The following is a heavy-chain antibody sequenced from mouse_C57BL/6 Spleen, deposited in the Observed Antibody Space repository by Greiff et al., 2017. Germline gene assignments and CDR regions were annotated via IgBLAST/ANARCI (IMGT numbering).Heavy chain of an antibody. J-gene: IGHJ4*01. CDR1: GFTFTDYY. D-gene: IGHD4-1*02. V-gene: IGHV7-3*01. CDR2: IRNKANGYTT. Sequence: EVKLMESGGGLVQPGGSLSLSCAASGFTFTDYYMSWVRQPPGKALEWLGFIRNKANGYTTEYSASVKGRFPISRDNSQSILYLQMNALRAEDSATYDGARSTGTGFYYAMDYWGQGTSVTVSS. CDR3: ARSTGTGFYYAMDY.